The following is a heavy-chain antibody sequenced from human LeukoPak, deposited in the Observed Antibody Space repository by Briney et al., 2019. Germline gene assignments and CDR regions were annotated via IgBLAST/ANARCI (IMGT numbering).Heavy chain of an antibody. J-gene: IGHJ4*02. CDR1: GFTFSTYG. CDR3: ARDGIRAGFYGSGSYYPFDY. Sequence: GGSLRLSCAASGFTFSTYGMHWVRQAPGKGLEWVAVIWSDGSNENYADSVKGRFTISRDNSKNTLYLQMNSLRAEDTAVYYCARDGIRAGFYGSGSYYPFDYWGQGTLVTVSS. CDR2: IWSDGSNE. V-gene: IGHV3-33*01. D-gene: IGHD3-10*01.